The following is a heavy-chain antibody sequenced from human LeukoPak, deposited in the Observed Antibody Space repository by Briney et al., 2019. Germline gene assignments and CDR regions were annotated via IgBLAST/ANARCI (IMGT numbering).Heavy chain of an antibody. CDR1: GGSISSYY. CDR2: IYYSGST. Sequence: SETLSLTCTVSGGSISSYYWSWIRQPPGKGLEWIGYIYYSGSTNYNPSLKSRVTISVDTSKNQFSLKLSSVTAADTAVYYCARRIVGANPFDYWGQGTLVTVSS. V-gene: IGHV4-59*12. D-gene: IGHD1-26*01. CDR3: ARRIVGANPFDY. J-gene: IGHJ4*02.